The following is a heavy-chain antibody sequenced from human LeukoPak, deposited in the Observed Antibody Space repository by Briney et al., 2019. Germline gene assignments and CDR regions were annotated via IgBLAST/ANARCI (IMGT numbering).Heavy chain of an antibody. CDR3: AGYKLTGDDY. D-gene: IGHD7-27*01. CDR1: GGSISSYY. J-gene: IGHJ4*02. V-gene: IGHV4-59*01. CDR2: IYYSGST. Sequence: ASETLSLTCTVSGGSISSYYWSWIRQPPGKGLEWIGYIYYSGSTNYNPSLKSRVTISVDTSKNQFSLKLSSVTAADTAVYYCAGYKLTGDDYWGQGTLVTVSS.